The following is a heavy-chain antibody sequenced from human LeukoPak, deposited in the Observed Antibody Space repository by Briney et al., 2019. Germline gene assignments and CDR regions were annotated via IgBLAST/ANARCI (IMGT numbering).Heavy chain of an antibody. CDR1: GFTFNSYA. CDR3: ASEGRPV. Sequence: PGRSLRLSCAASGFTFNSYAMHWVRQAPGKGLEWVAVISYDGSNKYYAGSVKGRFTISRDNSKNTLYMQMNSLRVEDTAVYYCASEGRPVWGQGTLVTVSS. V-gene: IGHV3-30-3*01. J-gene: IGHJ4*02. CDR2: ISYDGSNK.